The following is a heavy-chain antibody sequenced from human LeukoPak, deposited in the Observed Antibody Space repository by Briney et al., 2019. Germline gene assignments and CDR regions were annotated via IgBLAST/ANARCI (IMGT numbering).Heavy chain of an antibody. CDR3: ARDRDDRSSYYYFYAFDV. V-gene: IGHV1-46*01. Sequence: ASVKVSCKASGYTFTSYYMHWVRQAPGQGLEWMGIINPSGGSTSYAQKFQGRVTMTRDTSTSTVYMELSSLRSEDTAVYYCARDRDDRSSYYYFYAFDVWGQGTMVTVSS. J-gene: IGHJ3*01. D-gene: IGHD3-22*01. CDR2: INPSGGST. CDR1: GYTFTSYY.